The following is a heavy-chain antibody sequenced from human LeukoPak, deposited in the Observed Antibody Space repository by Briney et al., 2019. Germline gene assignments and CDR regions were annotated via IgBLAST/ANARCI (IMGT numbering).Heavy chain of an antibody. CDR3: ARDLLGVASHP. D-gene: IGHD3-3*01. J-gene: IGHJ5*02. Sequence: PGGSLRLSCAASGFTFSDSSMTWIRQAPGKGLEWVSYISTSGSNIYYADSVRGRFTISRDNAKNSLYLQMTSLRAEDTAVYYCARDLLGVASHPRGQGTLVTVSS. CDR2: ISTSGSNI. V-gene: IGHV3-11*01. CDR1: GFTFSDSS.